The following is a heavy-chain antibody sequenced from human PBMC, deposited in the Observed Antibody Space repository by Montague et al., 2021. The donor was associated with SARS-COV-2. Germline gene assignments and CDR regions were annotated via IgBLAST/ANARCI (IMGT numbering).Heavy chain of an antibody. D-gene: IGHD2-15*01. V-gene: IGHV4-38-2*02. Sequence: SETLSLTCTVSGYSISSGYYWAWIRQPPGKGLEWIGSIYHTGSTYYNPSLKSRVTISMDTSNNQFSLQLHSVPAADTAVYYCARDWAGRLRNVFDIWGQGTMVSVSA. CDR3: ARDWAGRLRNVFDI. CDR2: IYHTGST. J-gene: IGHJ3*02. CDR1: GYSISSGYY.